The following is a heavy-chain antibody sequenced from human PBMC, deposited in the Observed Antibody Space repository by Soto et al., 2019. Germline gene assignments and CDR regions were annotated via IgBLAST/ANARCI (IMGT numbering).Heavy chain of an antibody. CDR3: ARSPRTYSSSFY. Sequence: ASVKVSCKASGYTFTSYGISWVRQAPGQGLEWMGWIGAYNGNTNYAQKLQGRVTMTTDTSTSTAYMELRSLRSDDTAVYYCARSPRTYSSSFYWGQGTLVTVSS. J-gene: IGHJ4*02. CDR1: GYTFTSYG. V-gene: IGHV1-18*01. D-gene: IGHD6-6*01. CDR2: IGAYNGNT.